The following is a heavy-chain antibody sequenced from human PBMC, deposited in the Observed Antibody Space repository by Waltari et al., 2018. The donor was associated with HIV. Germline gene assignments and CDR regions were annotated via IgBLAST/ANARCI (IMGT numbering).Heavy chain of an antibody. CDR3: ARLRMATLKSDAFDI. CDR1: GGTFSSYA. D-gene: IGHD5-12*01. Sequence: QVQLVQSGAEVKKHGSSVKFSCKASGGTFSSYAISWVRQAPGQGLEWMGGIIPIFGTANYAQKFQGRVTITADESTSTAYMELSSLRSEDTAVYYCARLRMATLKSDAFDIWGQGTMVTVSS. CDR2: IIPIFGTA. V-gene: IGHV1-69*13. J-gene: IGHJ3*02.